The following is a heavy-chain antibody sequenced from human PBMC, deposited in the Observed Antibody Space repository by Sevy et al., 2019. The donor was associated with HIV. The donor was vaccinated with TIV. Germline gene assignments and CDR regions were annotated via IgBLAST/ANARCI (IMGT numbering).Heavy chain of an antibody. CDR2: ISSSSSYI. Sequence: GGSLRLSCAASGLTFSSYSMNWVRQAPGKGLEWVSSISSSSSYIYYADSVKGRFTISRDNAKNSLYLQMNSLRAEDTAVYYCARLPQYSDPFDYWGQGTLVTVSS. J-gene: IGHJ4*02. V-gene: IGHV3-21*01. D-gene: IGHD5-12*01. CDR3: ARLPQYSDPFDY. CDR1: GLTFSSYS.